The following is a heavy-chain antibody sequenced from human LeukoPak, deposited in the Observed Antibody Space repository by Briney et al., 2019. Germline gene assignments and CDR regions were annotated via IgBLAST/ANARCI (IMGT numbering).Heavy chain of an antibody. J-gene: IGHJ4*02. CDR3: AKDEYSSSWYPPGGGDY. CDR1: GLSVSSNF. V-gene: IGHV3-23*01. CDR2: ISGSGGST. Sequence: QPGGSLRLSRAATGLSVSSNFMSWVRQAPGKGPEWVSAISGSGGSTYYADSVKGRFTISRDNSKNTLYLQMNSLRAEDTAVYYCAKDEYSSSWYPPGGGDYWGQGTLVTVSS. D-gene: IGHD6-13*01.